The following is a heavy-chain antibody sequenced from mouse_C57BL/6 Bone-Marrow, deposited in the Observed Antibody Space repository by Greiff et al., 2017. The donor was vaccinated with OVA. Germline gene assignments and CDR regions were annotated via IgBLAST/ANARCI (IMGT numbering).Heavy chain of an antibody. CDR3: ARGAY. V-gene: IGHV1-80*01. CDR1: GYSFSSYW. J-gene: IGHJ3*01. Sequence: QVKLKQSGAELVKPGASVKISCKASGYSFSSYWMHWVKQRPGKGLEWIGQIYPGDGDTNYNGKFKGKATLTADKSSSTAYMQLSSLSSADSAVYYCARGAYWGRGTLVTVSA. CDR2: IYPGDGDT.